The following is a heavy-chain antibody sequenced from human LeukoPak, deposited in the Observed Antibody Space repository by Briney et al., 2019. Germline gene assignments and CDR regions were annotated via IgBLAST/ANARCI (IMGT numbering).Heavy chain of an antibody. CDR2: INPSDSST. CDR3: ARGGVAKLGPLDL. J-gene: IGHJ5*02. Sequence: GASVKFSCKASGYSFTSYYMHWVRQAPGQGLEWMGIINPSDSSTSYAQKFQGRVTMTRDTSTSTVYMELSSLRSEDTAVYYCARGGVAKLGPLDLWGQGTLVTVSS. V-gene: IGHV1-46*01. D-gene: IGHD7-27*01. CDR1: GYSFTSYY.